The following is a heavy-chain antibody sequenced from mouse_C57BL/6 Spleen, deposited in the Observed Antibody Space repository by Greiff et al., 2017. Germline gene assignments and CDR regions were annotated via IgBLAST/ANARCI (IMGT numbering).Heavy chain of an antibody. Sequence: EVKLVESGGGLVKPGGSLKLSCAASGFTFSSYAMSWVRQTPEKRLEWVATISDGGSYTYYPDNVKGRFTISRDNAKNNLYLQMSHLKSEDTAMYYCARDQEYYGFDYWGQGTTLTVSS. V-gene: IGHV5-4*01. D-gene: IGHD1-1*01. CDR1: GFTFSSYA. CDR3: ARDQEYYGFDY. J-gene: IGHJ2*01. CDR2: ISDGGSYT.